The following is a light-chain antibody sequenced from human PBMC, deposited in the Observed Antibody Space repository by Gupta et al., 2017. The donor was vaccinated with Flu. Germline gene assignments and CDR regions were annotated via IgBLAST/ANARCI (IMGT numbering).Light chain of an antibody. CDR2: DAS. Sequence: SPSSLSKSVGDRVTITCRASQDISKSLNWYQQKPGKAPNLLIYDASNLETGVPPRFSGSGSGTDFTFTISSLQAEDIATYYCQQVHNLPTFGQGTTVEIK. CDR3: QQVHNLPT. V-gene: IGKV1-33*01. J-gene: IGKJ1*01. CDR1: QDISKS.